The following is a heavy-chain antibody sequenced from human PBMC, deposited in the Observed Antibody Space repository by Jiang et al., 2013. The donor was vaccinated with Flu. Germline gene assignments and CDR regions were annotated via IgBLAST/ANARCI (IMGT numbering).Heavy chain of an antibody. CDR2: ISYDGSNK. CDR3: AREKRVLTTVVAGEYFDY. V-gene: IGHV3-30-3*01. CDR1: GFTFSSYA. J-gene: IGHJ4*02. Sequence: QLVESGGGVVQPGRSLRLSCAASGFTFSSYAMHWVRQAPGKGLEWVAVISYDGSNKYYADSVKGRSTISRDNSKNTLYLQMNSLRAEDTAVYYCAREKRVLTTVVAGEYFDYWGQGTLVTVSS. D-gene: IGHD4-23*01.